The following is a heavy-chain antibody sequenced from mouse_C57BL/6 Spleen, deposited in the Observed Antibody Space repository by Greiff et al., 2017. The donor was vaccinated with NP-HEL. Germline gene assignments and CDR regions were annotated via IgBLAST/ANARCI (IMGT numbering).Heavy chain of an antibody. V-gene: IGHV2-5*01. Sequence: VQLQQSGPGLVQPSQSLSITCTVSGFSLTSYGVHWVRQSPGKGLEWLGVIWRGGSTDYNAAFMSRLSITKDNSKSQVFFKMNSLQADDTAIYYCAKGWLLPYYAMDYWGQGTSVTVSS. CDR1: GFSLTSYG. J-gene: IGHJ4*01. CDR2: IWRGGST. CDR3: AKGWLLPYYAMDY. D-gene: IGHD2-3*01.